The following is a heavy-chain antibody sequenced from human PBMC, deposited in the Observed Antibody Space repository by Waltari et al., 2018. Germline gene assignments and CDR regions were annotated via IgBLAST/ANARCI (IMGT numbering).Heavy chain of an antibody. CDR1: GYTFSAYY. D-gene: IGHD5-18*01. J-gene: IGHJ4*02. CDR3: ARAREYITWYLPEY. CDR2: INLHSGAT. V-gene: IGHV1-2*02. Sequence: QVQLVQSVAEVQMPGASVQVSCKSSGYTFSAYYIHWLRQAPGQGLEWSGWINLHSGATNYAQRFEGRVNMSRDTSISTAYMDLGRLRSDDTAVYFCARAREYITWYLPEYWCQGTLVTVSS.